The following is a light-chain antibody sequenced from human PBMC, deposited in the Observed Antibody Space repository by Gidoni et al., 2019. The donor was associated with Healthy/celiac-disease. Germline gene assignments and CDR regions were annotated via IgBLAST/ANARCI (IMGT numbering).Light chain of an antibody. CDR1: QGISSY. CDR3: QQYYSYPRT. J-gene: IGKJ2*01. CDR2: AAS. V-gene: IGKV1-8*01. Sequence: AIRITQSPSSLSASTGDRVTITCRASQGISSYLAWYQQKPGKAPKLLIYAASTFQSGVPSRFSGSGSGTDFTLTISCLQSEDFATYYCQQYYSYPRTFGQGTKLEIK.